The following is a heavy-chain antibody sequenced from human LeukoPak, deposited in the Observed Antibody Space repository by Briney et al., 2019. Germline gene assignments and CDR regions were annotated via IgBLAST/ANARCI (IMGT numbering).Heavy chain of an antibody. J-gene: IGHJ3*02. CDR2: IYSGGST. V-gene: IGHV3-53*01. Sequence: GGSLRLSCAASGFTVSSNYLSRVRQAPGKGLAWVSIIYSGGSTFYADSVKGRFTISRDNSKNTLYLQMNSLRAEDTAVYYCARGGSYLSAFDIWGQGTMVTVSS. CDR1: GFTVSSNY. D-gene: IGHD1-26*01. CDR3: ARGGSYLSAFDI.